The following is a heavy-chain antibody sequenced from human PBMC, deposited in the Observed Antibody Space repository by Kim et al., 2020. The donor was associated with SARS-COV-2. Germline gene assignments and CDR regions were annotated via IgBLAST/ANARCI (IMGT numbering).Heavy chain of an antibody. Sequence: GGSLRLSCADSEFTFSTFAMNWVRQAPGKGLEWVATISAGGGSTYYGDSVKGRFTISRDNSNNRLYLQMNSLRAEDTAVYYCAKSGGVRGESTWGQGTLVTVSS. CDR1: EFTFSTFA. D-gene: IGHD3-10*01. CDR3: AKSGGVRGEST. CDR2: ISAGGGST. V-gene: IGHV3-23*01. J-gene: IGHJ5*02.